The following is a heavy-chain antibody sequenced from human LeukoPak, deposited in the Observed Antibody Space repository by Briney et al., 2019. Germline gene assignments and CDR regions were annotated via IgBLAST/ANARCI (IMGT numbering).Heavy chain of an antibody. CDR1: GFTFSTYW. CDR2: IRSDGSTT. J-gene: IGHJ3*02. CDR3: ARENYDYSGDSFAFDI. D-gene: IGHD4-23*01. Sequence: GGSLRLSCAASGFTFSTYWMHWVRHAPGKGLVWVSRIRSDGSTTDYADSVKGRFIISRDKAKNTLYLQMNSLRAEDTAVYYCARENYDYSGDSFAFDIWGRGTVVPVSS. V-gene: IGHV3-74*01.